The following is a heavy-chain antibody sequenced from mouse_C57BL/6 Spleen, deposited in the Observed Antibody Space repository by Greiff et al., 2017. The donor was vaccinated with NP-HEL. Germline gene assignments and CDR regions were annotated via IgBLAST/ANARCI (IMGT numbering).Heavy chain of an antibody. V-gene: IGHV2-9-1*01. J-gene: IGHJ4*01. CDR2: IWTGGGT. D-gene: IGHD1-1*01. CDR3: ARNPVVATRAMDY. Sequence: VKLMESGPGLVAPSQSLSITCTVSGFSLTSYAISWVRQPPGKGLEWLGVIWTGGGTNYNSALKSRLSISKDNSKSQVFLKMNSLQTDDTARYYCARNPVVATRAMDYWCQGTSVTVSS. CDR1: GFSLTSYA.